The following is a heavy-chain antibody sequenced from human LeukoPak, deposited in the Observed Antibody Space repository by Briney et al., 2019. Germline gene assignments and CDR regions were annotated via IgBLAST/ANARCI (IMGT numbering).Heavy chain of an antibody. CDR1: GFTVSSNY. Sequence: PGVSLRLSCAASGFTVSSNYMSWVRQAPGKWREWVSVIYCGGNTYYAESVNGRFTISRDNSKNPLYLQMNSLRAEDTAVYYCASSLSRWYGAGYWGQGTLVTVSS. CDR3: ASSLSRWYGAGY. V-gene: IGHV3-53*01. D-gene: IGHD6-13*01. CDR2: IYCGGNT. J-gene: IGHJ4*02.